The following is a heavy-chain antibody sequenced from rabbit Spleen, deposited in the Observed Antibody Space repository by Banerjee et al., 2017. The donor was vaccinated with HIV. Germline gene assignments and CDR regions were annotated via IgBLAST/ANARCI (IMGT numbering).Heavy chain of an antibody. CDR2: IYSGDGSN. CDR3: ARYSDNTIYSL. Sequence: EQLEESGGGLVKPEGSLTLTCKASGVSLNDKDVMCWVRQAPGKGLEWIGCIYSGDGSNDHASWAKGRFTVSKTSSTTVTLQVTSLTAADTATYFCARYSDNTIYSLWGPGTLVTVS. CDR1: GVSLNDKDV. D-gene: IGHD2-1*01. V-gene: IGHV1S45*01. J-gene: IGHJ4*01.